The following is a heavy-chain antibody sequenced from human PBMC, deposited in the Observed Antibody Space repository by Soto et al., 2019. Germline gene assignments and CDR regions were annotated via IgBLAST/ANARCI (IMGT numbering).Heavy chain of an antibody. D-gene: IGHD4-17*01. CDR2: IYYSGST. Sequence: SETLSLTCTVSGGSISSYYWSWIRQPPGKGLEWIGYIYYSGSTNYNPSLKSRVTISVDTSKNQFSLKLSSVTAADTAVHYCAREFPSYGDYVFDCWGQGTLVTVSS. J-gene: IGHJ4*02. CDR1: GGSISSYY. V-gene: IGHV4-59*01. CDR3: AREFPSYGDYVFDC.